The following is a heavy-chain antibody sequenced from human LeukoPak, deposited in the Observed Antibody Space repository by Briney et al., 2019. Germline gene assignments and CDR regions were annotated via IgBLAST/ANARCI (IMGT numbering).Heavy chain of an antibody. Sequence: GGPLRLSCAASGFTFSRYWMRRVRQAPGKGLEGVANIKNDGSEEYYVDSVKGRFTISRDNARNSLFLQMNSLTVEDTAVYYCARAIRGSAVDTGDRWGQGTLVTVSS. CDR2: IKNDGSEE. J-gene: IGHJ4*02. CDR3: ARAIRGSAVDTGDR. D-gene: IGHD3-10*01. CDR1: GFTFSRYW. V-gene: IGHV3-7*01.